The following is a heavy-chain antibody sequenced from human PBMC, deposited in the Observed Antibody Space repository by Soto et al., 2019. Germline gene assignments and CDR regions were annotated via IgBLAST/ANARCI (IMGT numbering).Heavy chain of an antibody. CDR2: ISYDGSNK. V-gene: IGHV3-30*18. J-gene: IGHJ4*02. Sequence: TGGSLRLSCAASGFTFSSYGMHWVRQAPGKGLEWVAVISYDGSNKYYADSVKGRFTISRDNSKNTLYLQMNSLRAEDTAVYYCAKDRALLVIDYWGQGTLVTVSS. D-gene: IGHD1-26*01. CDR3: AKDRALLVIDY. CDR1: GFTFSSYG.